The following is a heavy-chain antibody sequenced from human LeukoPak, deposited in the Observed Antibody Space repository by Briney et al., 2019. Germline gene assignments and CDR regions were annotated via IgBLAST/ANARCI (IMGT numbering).Heavy chain of an antibody. J-gene: IGHJ4*02. CDR2: IYYSGST. Sequence: PSETLSLTCTVSGGSISSYCWSWIRQPPGKGLEWIGYIYYSGSTNYNPSLKSRVTISVDTSKNQFSLKLSSVTAADTAVYYCARLRGGSEFDYWGQGTLVTVSS. D-gene: IGHD3-16*01. CDR3: ARLRGGSEFDY. CDR1: GGSISSYC. V-gene: IGHV4-59*01.